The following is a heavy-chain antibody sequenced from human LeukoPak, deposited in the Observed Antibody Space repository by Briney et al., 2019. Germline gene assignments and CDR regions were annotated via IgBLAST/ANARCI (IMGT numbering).Heavy chain of an antibody. CDR1: GGSISSYY. CDR2: IYYSGST. D-gene: IGHD5-12*01. Sequence: KPSETLSLTCSVSGGSISSYYWSWIWQPPGKGLEWIGYIYYSGSTNYNPSLKSRVTISVDTSKNQFSLKLSSVTAADTAVYYCARDRGYDSPAFDIWGQGTMVTVSS. V-gene: IGHV4-59*01. J-gene: IGHJ3*02. CDR3: ARDRGYDSPAFDI.